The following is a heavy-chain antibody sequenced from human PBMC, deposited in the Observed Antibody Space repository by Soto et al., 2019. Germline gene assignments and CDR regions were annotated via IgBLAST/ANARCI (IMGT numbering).Heavy chain of an antibody. D-gene: IGHD6-19*01. CDR1: GFTFGDYA. CDR3: TRDRVAVAPADY. Sequence: PGGSLRLSCTASGFTFGDYAMSWVRQAPGKGLEWVGFIRSKAYGGTTEYAASVKGRFTISRDDSKSIAYLQMNSLKTEDTAVYYCTRDRVAVAPADYWGQGTLVTVS. CDR2: IRSKAYGGTT. V-gene: IGHV3-49*04. J-gene: IGHJ4*02.